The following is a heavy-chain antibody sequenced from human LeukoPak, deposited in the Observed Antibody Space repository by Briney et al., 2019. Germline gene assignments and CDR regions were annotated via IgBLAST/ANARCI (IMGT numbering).Heavy chain of an antibody. Sequence: GGSLRLSCAASGFTFSSYWMSWVRQAPGKGLEWVANIKQDGSEKYYVDSVKCRFTISRDNAKNSLYLQMNSLRAEDTAVYYCARVHVDIVVVPAARFTYYYYMDVWGKGTTVTVSS. J-gene: IGHJ6*03. D-gene: IGHD2-2*01. CDR1: GFTFSSYW. CDR3: ARVHVDIVVVPAARFTYYYYMDV. CDR2: IKQDGSEK. V-gene: IGHV3-7*01.